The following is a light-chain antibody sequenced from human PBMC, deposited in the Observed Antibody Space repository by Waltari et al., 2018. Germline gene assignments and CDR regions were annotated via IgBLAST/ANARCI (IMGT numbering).Light chain of an antibody. J-gene: IGKJ2*01. CDR3: RQSYSTPPYT. CDR2: AAS. V-gene: IGKV1-39*01. CDR1: QSISSY. Sequence: DIQMTQSPSSLSASVGDRVTITCRASQSISSYLNWYQQKPGKAPKLLIDAASSLQSGVPSKFSGSGSGTDFTLTFSSLQPEDFATYYCRQSYSTPPYTFGQGTKRRSN.